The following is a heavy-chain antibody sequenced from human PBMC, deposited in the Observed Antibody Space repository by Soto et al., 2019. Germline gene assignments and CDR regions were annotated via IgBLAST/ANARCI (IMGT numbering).Heavy chain of an antibody. CDR3: ARGGAMGVDY. CDR2: IYFDGITT. J-gene: IGHJ4*02. Sequence: GGSLRLSCTASGFTFNTHGMHWVRQAPGKGLVWVSRIYFDGITTIYADSVKGRLTVSRDNAKNTVYLHVNTLRDEDTAVYYCARGGAMGVDYWGQGTLVTVSS. CDR1: GFTFNTHG. V-gene: IGHV3-74*01. D-gene: IGHD1-26*01.